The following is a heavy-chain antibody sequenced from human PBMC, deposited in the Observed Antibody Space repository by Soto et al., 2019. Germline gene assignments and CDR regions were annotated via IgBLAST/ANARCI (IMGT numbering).Heavy chain of an antibody. CDR1: GFTFISYA. D-gene: IGHD3-10*01. V-gene: IGHV3-23*01. Sequence: GGSLRLSCAASGFTFISYAMSWVRQAPGKGLEWVSAISGSGGSTYYADSVKGRFTISRDNSKNTLYLQMNSLRAEDTAVYYCAKDHFGQQMVFDAFDIWGQGTMVTVSS. J-gene: IGHJ3*02. CDR2: ISGSGGST. CDR3: AKDHFGQQMVFDAFDI.